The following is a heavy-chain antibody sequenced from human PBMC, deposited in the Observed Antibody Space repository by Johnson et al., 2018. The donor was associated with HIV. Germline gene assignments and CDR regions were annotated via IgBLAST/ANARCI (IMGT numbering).Heavy chain of an antibody. CDR1: GFTVR. Sequence: VQLVESGGGLIQPGGSLRLSCVASGFTVRKGLEWVSVIYSGGSTYYADSVKGRFPISRHNARNSLFLQMNSLRAEDTAVYYCARIPGSGWEHDAFDIWGQGTLVTVSS. CDR3: ARIPGSGWEHDAFDI. J-gene: IGHJ3*02. V-gene: IGHV3-53*01. D-gene: IGHD6-19*01. CDR2: IYSGGST.